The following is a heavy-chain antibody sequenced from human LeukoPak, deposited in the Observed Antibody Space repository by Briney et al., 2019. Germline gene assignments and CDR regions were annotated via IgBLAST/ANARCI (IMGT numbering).Heavy chain of an antibody. D-gene: IGHD2-2*01. CDR2: IYASGST. CDR1: GGSISSGSYD. J-gene: IGHJ4*02. Sequence: SQTLSLTCTVSGGSISSGSYDWSWIRQPAGKGLEWIGRIYASGSTNYNPSLKSRVTISVDASKNQFSLKLSSVTAADTAVYYCARSVVVPAAGYDYWGQGTLVTVSS. CDR3: ARSVVVPAAGYDY. V-gene: IGHV4-61*02.